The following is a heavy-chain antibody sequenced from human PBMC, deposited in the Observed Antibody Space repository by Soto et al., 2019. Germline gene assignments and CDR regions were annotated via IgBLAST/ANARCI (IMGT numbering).Heavy chain of an antibody. V-gene: IGHV3-72*01. D-gene: IGHD6-19*01. J-gene: IGHJ4*02. CDR3: ARAKNNGWPVIEY. CDR1: GFTFSDHY. CDR2: ARNKAKSYTT. Sequence: GGSLRLSCAASGFTFSDHYMDWVRQAPGKGLEWVGRARNKAKSYTTEYAASVKGRFTISREESKNSFYLQMNSLKTEDTATYYCARAKNNGWPVIEYWGQGTLVTVSS.